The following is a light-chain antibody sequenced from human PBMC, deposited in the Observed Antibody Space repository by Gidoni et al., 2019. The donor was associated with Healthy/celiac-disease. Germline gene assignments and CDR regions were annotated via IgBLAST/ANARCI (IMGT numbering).Light chain of an antibody. Sequence: EIVFTQSPATRSLSPGERATLSCRASQSVSSYLAWYQQKPGQAPRLRIYDASNRATGIPARFSGSGSGTDFTLTISSLEPEDFAVYYWQQRSNWPEAFGQGTKVEIK. CDR2: DAS. CDR3: QQRSNWPEA. J-gene: IGKJ1*01. CDR1: QSVSSY. V-gene: IGKV3-11*01.